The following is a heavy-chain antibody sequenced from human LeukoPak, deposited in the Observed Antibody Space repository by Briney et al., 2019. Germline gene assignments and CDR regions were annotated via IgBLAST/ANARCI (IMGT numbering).Heavy chain of an antibody. CDR1: GFTFSSYA. CDR3: AKGSWAGVTTTRFGY. Sequence: GGSLRLSCAASGFTFSSYAMTWVRQAPGRGLEWVSGIDNSGGVTYYADSVRGRFTISRDNSKNTLYLQMNDLRAEDTAVYYCAKGSWAGVTTTRFGYWAQGTLVTVSS. D-gene: IGHD3-10*01. V-gene: IGHV3-23*01. CDR2: IDNSGGVT. J-gene: IGHJ4*02.